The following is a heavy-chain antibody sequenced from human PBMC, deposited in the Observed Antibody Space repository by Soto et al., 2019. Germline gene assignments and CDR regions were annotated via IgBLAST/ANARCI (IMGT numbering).Heavy chain of an antibody. V-gene: IGHV1-69*02. CDR3: ASNRAGTVTLDY. D-gene: IGHD4-17*01. Sequence: QVQLVQSGAEVKKPGSSVKVSCKASGGTFSSYTISWVRQAPGQGLEWMGRIIPILGIANYAQKFQGRVTITADKSTSTDYMELSSLRSEDTAVYYCASNRAGTVTLDYWGQGTLVTVSS. CDR2: IIPILGIA. J-gene: IGHJ4*02. CDR1: GGTFSSYT.